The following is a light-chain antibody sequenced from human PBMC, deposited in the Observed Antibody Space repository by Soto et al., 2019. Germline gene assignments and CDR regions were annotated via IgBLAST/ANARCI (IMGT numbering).Light chain of an antibody. V-gene: IGKV3-11*01. CDR3: QQRNNWPPIT. Sequence: EIVLTQSPGTLSLSPGEISTLSCRSSQSVSSYLAWYQQRPGQAPRLLIYDASNRATGIPARFSGSGSGTDFTLTIDNLEPEDFAIYYCQQRNNWPPITFGQGTRLEI. CDR2: DAS. CDR1: QSVSSY. J-gene: IGKJ5*01.